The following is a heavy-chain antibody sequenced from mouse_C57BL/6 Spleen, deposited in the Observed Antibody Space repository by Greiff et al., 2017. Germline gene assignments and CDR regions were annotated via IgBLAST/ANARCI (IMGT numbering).Heavy chain of an antibody. CDR3: ARDSPYYCSHWGNFDY. CDR1: GFNIKNTY. Sequence: EVQLQQSVAELVRPGASVKLSCTASGFNIKNTYMHWVKQGPEQGLEWIGRIDPAYGNTNYAPKFQGKATITADTSSNTAYLQLSSLTSEDTAIYYCARDSPYYCSHWGNFDYWGQGTTLTVSS. D-gene: IGHD1-1*01. J-gene: IGHJ2*01. CDR2: IDPAYGNT. V-gene: IGHV14-3*01.